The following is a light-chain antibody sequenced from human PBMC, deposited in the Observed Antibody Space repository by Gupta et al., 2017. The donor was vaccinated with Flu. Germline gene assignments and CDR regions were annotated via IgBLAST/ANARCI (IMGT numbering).Light chain of an antibody. J-gene: IGLJ3*02. CDR1: EVGSKN. CDR3: QVPDANNDLWV. CDR2: FDG. Sequence: GTKSRTTGGATEVGSKNLHRYHQKAAPAPVLVLFFDGDRLSGMPARFSAATSGTTATVTTSRVEAADEADYYCQVPDANNDLWVFGGGTKLTV. V-gene: IGLV3-21*04.